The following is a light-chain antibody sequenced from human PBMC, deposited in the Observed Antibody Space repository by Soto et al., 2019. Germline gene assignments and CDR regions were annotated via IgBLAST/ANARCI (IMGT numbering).Light chain of an antibody. CDR1: QSVFSNF. J-gene: IGKJ1*01. CDR3: QQYGTSIRT. CDR2: GAS. V-gene: IGKV3-20*01. Sequence: EIVLTQSPGTLSLSPGERATLSCRASQSVFSNFLAWYQQKPGQAPRLLIYGASSRATGIPDRFSGSGSGTDFNLTSSRLEPEDFAVYYCQQYGTSIRTFGQGTKVDI.